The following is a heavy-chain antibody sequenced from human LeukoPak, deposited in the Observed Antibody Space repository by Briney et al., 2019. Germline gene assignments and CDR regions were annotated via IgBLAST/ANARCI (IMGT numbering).Heavy chain of an antibody. CDR1: GFTFSSYA. V-gene: IGHV3-23*01. D-gene: IGHD2-2*02. CDR3: AKLGGGPYCISTSCYRERNSDY. J-gene: IGHJ4*02. CDR2: ISGSGSST. Sequence: GGSLRLSCAASGFTFSSYAMNWVRQAPGKGLEWVSAISGSGSSTYYADSVKGRFTISRDTSKNTLYLQMTSLRAEDTAVYYCAKLGGGPYCISTSCYRERNSDYWEQGTLVTV.